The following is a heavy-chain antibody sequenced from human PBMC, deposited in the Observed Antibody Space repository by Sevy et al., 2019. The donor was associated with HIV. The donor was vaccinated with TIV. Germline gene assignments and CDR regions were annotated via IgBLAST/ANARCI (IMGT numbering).Heavy chain of an antibody. CDR2: MNPNSGNT. CDR1: GYTFSGYD. D-gene: IGHD3-22*01. J-gene: IGHJ6*02. Sequence: ASVKVSCKASGYTFSGYDINWVRLSTGQGLEWMGWMNPNSGNTGSAQKFQGRVTMTRNTSISTAYMELSSLRSEDAAVYYCAREASGYYSYDHYGLDVWGQGTTVTVSS. CDR3: AREASGYYSYDHYGLDV. V-gene: IGHV1-8*01.